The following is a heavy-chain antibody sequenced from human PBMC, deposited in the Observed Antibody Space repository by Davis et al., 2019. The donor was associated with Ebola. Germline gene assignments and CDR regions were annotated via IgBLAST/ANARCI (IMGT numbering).Heavy chain of an antibody. CDR2: IYHSGNA. CDR1: GGSISGGDYF. CDR3: VRGWPSSVTTDFYAMDA. J-gene: IGHJ6*04. Sequence: MPSETLSLTCTVSGGSISGGDYFWSWIRQPPGKGLEWIGYIYHSGNAYYSPSLKSRVTISVATSKNQFSLRVRSVTAADTAVYYCVRGWPSSVTTDFYAMDAWGKGTTVIVSS. V-gene: IGHV4-30-4*01. D-gene: IGHD4-17*01.